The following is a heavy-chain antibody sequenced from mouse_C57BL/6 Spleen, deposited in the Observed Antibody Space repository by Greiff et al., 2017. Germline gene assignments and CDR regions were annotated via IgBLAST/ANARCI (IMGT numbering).Heavy chain of an antibody. J-gene: IGHJ4*01. V-gene: IGHV1-52*01. Sequence: VKLQQPGAELVRPGSSVKLSCKASGYTFTSYWMHWVKQRPIQGLEWIGNIDPSDSETHYNQKFKDKATLTVDKSSSTAYMQLSSLTSEDSAVYYCARRDWDDAMDYWGQGTSVTVSS. CDR1: GYTFTSYW. D-gene: IGHD4-1*01. CDR2: IDPSDSET. CDR3: ARRDWDDAMDY.